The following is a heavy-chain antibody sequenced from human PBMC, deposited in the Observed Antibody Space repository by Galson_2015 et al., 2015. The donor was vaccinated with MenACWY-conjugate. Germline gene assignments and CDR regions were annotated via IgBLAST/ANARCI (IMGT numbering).Heavy chain of an antibody. V-gene: IGHV3-23*01. CDR2: ISGSWGST. CDR1: GFTFSSYA. Sequence: SLRLSCAASGFTFSSYAMNWVRQAPGKGLEWGSTISGSWGSTNYADSGEGRFTVFRENSKNTWNLQMNSLRVEDTAIYYCAKAGGSSWYVYFESWGQRTQITVSS. D-gene: IGHD6-13*01. CDR3: AKAGGSSWYVYFES. J-gene: IGHJ4*02.